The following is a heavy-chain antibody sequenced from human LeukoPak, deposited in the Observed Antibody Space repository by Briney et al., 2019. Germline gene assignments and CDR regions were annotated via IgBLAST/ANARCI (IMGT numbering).Heavy chain of an antibody. J-gene: IGHJ4*02. CDR3: AKDLALENY. D-gene: IGHD3-3*01. CDR2: ISGSGGST. CDR1: GYTFSSYV. Sequence: PGGSLRLSSAASGYTFSSYVMRWVRQAPGKGMEWVSAISGSGGSTYYAASVKGRFTISRDNSKNTLYLQMNSLRAEDTAVHYCAKDLALENYWGQGTLVTVSS. V-gene: IGHV3-23*01.